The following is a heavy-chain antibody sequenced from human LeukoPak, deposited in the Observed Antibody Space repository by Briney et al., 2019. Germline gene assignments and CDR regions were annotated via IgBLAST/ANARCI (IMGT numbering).Heavy chain of an antibody. CDR2: MNAGNGNT. D-gene: IGHD2-2*01. CDR3: AGVGGYCSSTSCYLSP. CDR1: GYTFTSYA. J-gene: IGHJ5*02. V-gene: IGHV1-3*01. Sequence: ASVKVSCKASGYTFTSYAMHWVRQAPGQRLEWMGWMNAGNGNTKYSQKFQGRVTITRDTSASTAYMELSSLRSEDTAVYYCAGVGGYCSSTSCYLSPWGQGTLVTVSS.